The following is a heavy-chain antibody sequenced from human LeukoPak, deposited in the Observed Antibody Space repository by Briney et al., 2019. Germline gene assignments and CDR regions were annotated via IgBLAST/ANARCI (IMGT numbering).Heavy chain of an antibody. D-gene: IGHD4-23*01. J-gene: IGHJ6*03. CDR3: AKGNSYYYYYYMDV. CDR2: ISGSGYST. CDR1: GFTFSHYG. V-gene: IGHV3-23*01. Sequence: PGGSLRLSCAASGFTFSHYGMSWVRQAPGKGLEWVSAISGSGYSTYYADSVKGRFTISRDNSKNTLYLQMNSLRAEDTAVYYCAKGNSYYYYYYMDVWGKGTTVTVSS.